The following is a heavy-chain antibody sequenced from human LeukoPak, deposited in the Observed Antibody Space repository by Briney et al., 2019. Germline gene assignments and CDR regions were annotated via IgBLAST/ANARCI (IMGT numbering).Heavy chain of an antibody. J-gene: IGHJ3*02. CDR2: ISSSSSYI. CDR1: GFTFSSYS. CDR3: ARDLYDFWSGFDI. V-gene: IGHV3-21*01. Sequence: GGSLRLSCAASGFTFSSYSMNWVRQAPGKGLEWVSSISSSSSYIYYADSVKGRFTISRDNAKNSLYLQMNSLRAVDTAVYYCARDLYDFWSGFDIWGQGTMVTVSS. D-gene: IGHD3-3*01.